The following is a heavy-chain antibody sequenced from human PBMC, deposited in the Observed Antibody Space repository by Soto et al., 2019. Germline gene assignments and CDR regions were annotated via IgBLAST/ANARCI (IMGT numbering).Heavy chain of an antibody. CDR2: ISFDGQYT. CDR3: ARDGAGTDDFWSSFPFDY. D-gene: IGHD3-3*01. Sequence: QVQLVESGGVVVQPGRSLRLFCAASGFTFNAHAMHWVRHAPGEGLEPVAIISFDGQYTFYADSLKGRFTLSRDNLNNSLFLQMNSLRPEDTSMYYCARDGAGTDDFWSSFPFDYWCQGALVPVSS. J-gene: IGHJ4*02. V-gene: IGHV3-30*01. CDR1: GFTFNAHA.